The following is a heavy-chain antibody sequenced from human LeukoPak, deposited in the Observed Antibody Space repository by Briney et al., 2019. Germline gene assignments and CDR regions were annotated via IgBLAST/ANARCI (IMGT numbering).Heavy chain of an antibody. CDR2: ISSSSSYI. D-gene: IGHD3-3*01. V-gene: IGHV3-21*01. CDR1: GFTFSSYS. CDR3: ARGATIFGVVIMGPHNDY. J-gene: IGHJ4*02. Sequence: GGSLRLSCAASGFTFSSYSMNWVRQAPGKGLEWVSSISSSSSYIYYADSVKGRFTISRDNAKNSLCLQINSLRAEDTAVYYCARGATIFGVVIMGPHNDYWGQGTLVTVSS.